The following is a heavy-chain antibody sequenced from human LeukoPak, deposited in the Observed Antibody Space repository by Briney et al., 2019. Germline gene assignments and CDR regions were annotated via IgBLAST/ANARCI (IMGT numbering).Heavy chain of an antibody. CDR3: ASQVCSGGSCYLGY. CDR2: INSDGSST. Sequence: GGSLSLSCAASGFTFSPYWMHWVRQAPGKGLVWVSRINSDGSSTTYADSVKGRFTISRDNAKNTLYLQMNSMRAEDTAVYYCASQVCSGGSCYLGYWGQGTLVTVSS. V-gene: IGHV3-74*01. J-gene: IGHJ4*02. CDR1: GFTFSPYW. D-gene: IGHD2-15*01.